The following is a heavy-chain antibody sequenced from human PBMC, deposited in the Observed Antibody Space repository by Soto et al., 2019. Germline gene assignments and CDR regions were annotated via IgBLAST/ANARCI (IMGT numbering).Heavy chain of an antibody. V-gene: IGHV3-72*01. CDR2: SRNRVNSHTT. Sequence: EVQLVESGGGLVQPGGSLRLSCAASGFTFSDHYMDWVRQAPGKGLAWVARSRNRVNSHTTEYAASVKGRFTISRDESKSSLYLQMNSLKIEDTAVYYCTRGLLGGAQSYTFHGMDVWGQGTTVTVSS. J-gene: IGHJ6*01. CDR1: GFTFSDHY. CDR3: TRGLLGGAQSYTFHGMDV. D-gene: IGHD1-26*01.